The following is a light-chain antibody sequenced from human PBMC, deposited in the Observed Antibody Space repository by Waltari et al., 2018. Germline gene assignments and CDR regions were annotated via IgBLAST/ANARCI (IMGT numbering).Light chain of an antibody. CDR3: ETWDNSLNGLS. J-gene: IGLJ2*01. CDR2: EIN. V-gene: IGLV1-40*01. CDR1: SSNIGDYD. Sequence: QSGLTQPPSVSGDPGQRVTISCTGTSSNIGDYDVHWYQQLPGTAPKLLIFEINKRPSGVSDRFSGSKSATSASLTITGLQSEDEAEYYCETWDNSLNGLSFGGGTRLTVL.